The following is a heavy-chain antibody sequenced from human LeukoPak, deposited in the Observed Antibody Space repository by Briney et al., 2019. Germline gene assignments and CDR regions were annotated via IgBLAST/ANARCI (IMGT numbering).Heavy chain of an antibody. V-gene: IGHV1-2*02. CDR3: AREYCSSTSRYGVPNWFDP. J-gene: IGHJ5*02. CDR2: INPNSGGT. CDR1: GGTFSSYA. D-gene: IGHD2-2*01. Sequence: GAPVKVSCKASGGTFSSYAISWVRQAPGQGLEWMGWINPNSGGTNYAQKFQGRVTMTRDTSISTAYMELSRLRSDDTAVYYCAREYCSSTSRYGVPNWFDPWGQGTLVTVSS.